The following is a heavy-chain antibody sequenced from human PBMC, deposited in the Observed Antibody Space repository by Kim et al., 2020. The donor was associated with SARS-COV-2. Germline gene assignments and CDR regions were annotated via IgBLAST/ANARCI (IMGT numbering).Heavy chain of an antibody. D-gene: IGHD2-15*01. V-gene: IGHV4-34*01. CDR1: GGSFSGYY. Sequence: SETLSLTCAVYGGSFSGYYWSWIRQPPGKGLEWIGEINHSGSTNYNPSLKSRVTISVDTSKNQFSLKLSSVTAADTAVYYCARGRIASTATVVAYGMDVWGQGTTVTVSS. CDR3: ARGRIASTATVVAYGMDV. CDR2: INHSGST. J-gene: IGHJ6*02.